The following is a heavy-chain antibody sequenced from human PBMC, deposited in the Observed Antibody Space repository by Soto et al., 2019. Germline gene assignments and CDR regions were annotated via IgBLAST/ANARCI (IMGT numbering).Heavy chain of an antibody. V-gene: IGHV3-21*01. CDR3: ARGWRVGSALRFYFGLDV. J-gene: IGHJ6*02. CDR1: GFTFSTYD. D-gene: IGHD1-26*01. Sequence: GGSLRLSCAASGFTFSTYDMNWVRQAPGKGLEWVSSIGGATSYIDYADLVKGRFTISRDNAKNSLYLQMNSLRAEDTAVYYCARGWRVGSALRFYFGLDVWGQGTTVTVSS. CDR2: IGGATSYI.